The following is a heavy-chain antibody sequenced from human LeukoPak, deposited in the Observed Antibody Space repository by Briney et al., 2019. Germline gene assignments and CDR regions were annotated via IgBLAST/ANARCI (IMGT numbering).Heavy chain of an antibody. CDR2: IYYSGST. CDR3: ARDHDSSGSYDY. CDR1: GGSISSSSYY. J-gene: IGHJ4*02. Sequence: SETLSLTCTVSGGSISSSSYYWGWIRQPPGKGLEWIGYIYYSGSTNYNPSLKSRVTISVDTSKNQFSLKLSSVTAADTAVYYCARDHDSSGSYDYWGQGTLVTVSS. V-gene: IGHV4-61*01. D-gene: IGHD1-26*01.